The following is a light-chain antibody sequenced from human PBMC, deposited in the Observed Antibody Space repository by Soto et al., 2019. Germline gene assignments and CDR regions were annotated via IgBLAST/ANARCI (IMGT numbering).Light chain of an antibody. V-gene: IGKV3-20*01. Sequence: DIVLTQSPGTLSLSPGERATLSCRTSQTVRSSYLAWYQQQRGQAPRLLIYGTSNRATGIPDRFSGSGSGTDLTLTITRLEPEDCAVYHCPLYGSSRLYSFAQGTELEI. CDR1: QTVRSSY. CDR2: GTS. CDR3: PLYGSSRLYS. J-gene: IGKJ2*01.